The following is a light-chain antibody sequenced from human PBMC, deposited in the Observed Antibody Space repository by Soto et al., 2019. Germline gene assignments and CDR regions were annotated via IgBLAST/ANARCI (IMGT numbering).Light chain of an antibody. J-gene: IGKJ1*01. V-gene: IGKV4-1*01. CDR1: QSVLYSSDNKNY. CDR2: WAS. Sequence: DIVMTQSPDSLAVSLGERATINCKSSQSVLYSSDNKNYLAWYQQKSGQPPKLLIYWASTREFGVPDRFSGSGSGTDFTLTISSLQAEDVAVYYCQQYYSTSLTFGQGTKVEIK. CDR3: QQYYSTSLT.